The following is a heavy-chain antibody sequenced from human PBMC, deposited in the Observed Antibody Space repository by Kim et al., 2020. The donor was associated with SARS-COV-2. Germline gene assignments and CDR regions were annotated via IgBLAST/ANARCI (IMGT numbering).Heavy chain of an antibody. D-gene: IGHD5-18*01. CDR1: GFTFDDYA. J-gene: IGHJ4*02. CDR2: ISWNSGSI. CDR3: AKDYVDTAMGGQLDY. Sequence: GGSLRLSCAASGFTFDDYAMHWVRQAPGKGLEWVSGISWNSGSIGYADSVKGRFTISRDNAKNSLYLQMNSLRAEDTALYYCAKDYVDTAMGGQLDYWGQGTLVTVSS. V-gene: IGHV3-9*01.